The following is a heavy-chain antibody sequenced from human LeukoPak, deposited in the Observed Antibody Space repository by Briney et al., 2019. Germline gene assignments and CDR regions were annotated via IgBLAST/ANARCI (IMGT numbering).Heavy chain of an antibody. CDR3: ARGEERITIFGVVTEYFQH. V-gene: IGHV1-69*02. CDR1: GGTFSSYT. D-gene: IGHD3-3*01. J-gene: IGHJ1*01. CDR2: IIPILGIA. Sequence: SVKVSCKASGGTFSSYTISWVRQAPGQGLEWMGRIIPILGIANYAQKFQGRVTITADKSTSTAYMELSSLRSEDTAVYYCARGEERITIFGVVTEYFQHWGQGTLVTVSS.